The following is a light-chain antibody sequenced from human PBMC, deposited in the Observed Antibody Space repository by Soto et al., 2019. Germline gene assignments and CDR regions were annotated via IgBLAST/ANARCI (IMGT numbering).Light chain of an antibody. CDR3: QHLNSYPLT. Sequence: DIQLTQSPSFLSASVGDRVTITCRASQGISSYLAWYQQKPGKAPKLLIYAASTLQSGAPSRFSGSGSGTEFTLTINSLQPEDFATDYCQHLNSYPLTFGGGTQVEIK. CDR2: AAS. J-gene: IGKJ4*01. CDR1: QGISSY. V-gene: IGKV1-9*01.